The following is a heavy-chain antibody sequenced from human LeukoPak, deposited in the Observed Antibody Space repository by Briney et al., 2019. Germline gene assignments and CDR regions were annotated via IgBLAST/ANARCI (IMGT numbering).Heavy chain of an antibody. CDR2: IYHSGST. CDR3: ARHRAGASSYDAFDI. D-gene: IGHD1-26*01. Sequence: PSETLSLTCAVSGYSISSGYYWVWIRQPPGKGLEWIGSIYHSGSTSYNPSLKSRVTISVDTSKNQFSLKLSSVTAADTAVYYCARHRAGASSYDAFDIWGQGTMVTVSS. CDR1: GYSISSGYY. J-gene: IGHJ3*02. V-gene: IGHV4-38-2*01.